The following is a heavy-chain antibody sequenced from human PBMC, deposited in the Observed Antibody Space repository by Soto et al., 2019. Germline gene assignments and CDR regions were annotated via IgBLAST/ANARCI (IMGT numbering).Heavy chain of an antibody. D-gene: IGHD2-2*01. Sequence: PGGSLRLSWAASGFTISNYGMHWVRQAPGKGLEWVAVISYDGTITYYADSVKGRFTISRDNSKNTLYLQMNSLRTEDTAVYYCATTRVGPCSSSICFSGIFDGMDVWGQGTTVTVSS. V-gene: IGHV3-30-3*01. CDR1: GFTISNYG. CDR3: ATTRVGPCSSSICFSGIFDGMDV. CDR2: ISYDGTIT. J-gene: IGHJ6*02.